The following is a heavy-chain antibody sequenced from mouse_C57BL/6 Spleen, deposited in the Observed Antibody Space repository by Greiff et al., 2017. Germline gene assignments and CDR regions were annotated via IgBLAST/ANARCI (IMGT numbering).Heavy chain of an antibody. Sequence: VQLKESGPELVKPGASVKISCKASGYTFTDYYMNWVKQSHGKSLEWIGDINPNNGGTSYNQKFKGKATLTVDKSSSTAYMERRSLTSEDSAVYYWARNRDEGFAYWGQGTLVTVSA. V-gene: IGHV1-26*01. CDR2: INPNNGGT. CDR1: GYTFTDYY. J-gene: IGHJ3*01. D-gene: IGHD4-1*01. CDR3: ARNRDEGFAY.